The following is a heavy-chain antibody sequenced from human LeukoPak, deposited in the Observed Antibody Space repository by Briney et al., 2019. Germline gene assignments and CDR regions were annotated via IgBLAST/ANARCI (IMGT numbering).Heavy chain of an antibody. CDR1: GFTFSSYA. CDR2: ISGSGGST. Sequence: PGGSLRLSCAASGFTFSSYAMSWVRQAPGKGLEWVSAISGSGGSTYYADSVKGRFTISRDNSKNTLYLQMNSLRTEDSAVYYCANEWLHISGTYKAKNWGQGTLVTVSS. J-gene: IGHJ4*02. V-gene: IGHV3-23*01. D-gene: IGHD3-10*01. CDR3: ANEWLHISGTYKAKN.